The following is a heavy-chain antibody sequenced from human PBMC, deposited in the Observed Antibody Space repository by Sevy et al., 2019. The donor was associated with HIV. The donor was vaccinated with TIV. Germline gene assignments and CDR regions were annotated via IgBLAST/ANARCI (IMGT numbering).Heavy chain of an antibody. CDR1: GFTFSNAW. J-gene: IGHJ3*02. CDR2: IKSKTDGGTT. Sequence: GESLKISCAASGFTFSNAWMSWVRQAPGKGLEWVGRIKSKTDGGTTDYAAPVKGRFTISTDESKNTLYLQMNSLKTXXXXXYYCTTDTGISDYDFWSGRDDTFDNWGQGTMVTVSS. D-gene: IGHD3-3*01. V-gene: IGHV3-15*01. CDR3: TTDTGISDYDFWSGRDDTFDN.